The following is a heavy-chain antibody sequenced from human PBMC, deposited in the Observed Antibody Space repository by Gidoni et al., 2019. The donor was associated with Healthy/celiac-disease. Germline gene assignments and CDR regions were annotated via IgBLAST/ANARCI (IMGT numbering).Heavy chain of an antibody. CDR2: ISSSGSTI. D-gene: IGHD6-19*01. Sequence: QVHLVASGGSLVQPGGSLRLSCAASGFTFSDYYMSWIRQAPGKGLEWVSYISSSGSTIYYADAVKGRFTISRDNAKNSLYLQMNSLRAEDTAVYYCARDEAVAGTYYYYGMDVWGQGTTVTVSS. CDR3: ARDEAVAGTYYYYGMDV. CDR1: GFTFSDYY. J-gene: IGHJ6*02. V-gene: IGHV3-11*01.